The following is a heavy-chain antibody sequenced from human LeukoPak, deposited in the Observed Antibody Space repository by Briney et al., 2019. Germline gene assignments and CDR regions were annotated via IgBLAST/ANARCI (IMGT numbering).Heavy chain of an antibody. CDR1: GGTFSSYA. CDR3: AHSGSYTEVWFDH. CDR2: IIPIFGTA. J-gene: IGHJ5*02. Sequence: SVKVSCKASGGTFSSYAISWVRQAPGQGLEWMGGIIPIFGTANYAQKFQGRVTITADESTSTAYMELSSLRSEDTAVYYCAHSGSYTEVWFDHWGQGTLVTVSS. V-gene: IGHV1-69*13. D-gene: IGHD1-26*01.